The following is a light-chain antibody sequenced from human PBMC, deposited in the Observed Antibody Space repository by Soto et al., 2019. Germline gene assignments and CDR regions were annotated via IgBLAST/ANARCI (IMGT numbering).Light chain of an antibody. V-gene: IGLV2-14*01. Sequence: QSVLTQPASVSGSPGQSITISCTGTSSDVGAYNFVSWYQQVPGNAPKLMIYEVNNRPSGVSNRFSGSRSGNTASLTISGLQAEDEADYYCTSYTGSSTLVLFGGGTKVTVL. J-gene: IGLJ2*01. CDR1: SSDVGAYNF. CDR3: TSYTGSSTLVL. CDR2: EVN.